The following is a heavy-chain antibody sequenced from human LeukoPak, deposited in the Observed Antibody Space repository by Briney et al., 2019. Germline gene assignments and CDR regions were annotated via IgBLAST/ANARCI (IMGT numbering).Heavy chain of an antibody. V-gene: IGHV4-34*01. J-gene: IGHJ4*02. Sequence: SETLSLTCAVYGGSFSGYYWSWIRQPPGKGLEWIGEINHSGSTNYNPSLKSRVTISVDTSKNQFSLKLSSVTAADTAVYYCAIGYYFDYWGQGTLVTVSS. CDR3: AIGYYFDY. CDR2: INHSGST. CDR1: GGSFSGYY.